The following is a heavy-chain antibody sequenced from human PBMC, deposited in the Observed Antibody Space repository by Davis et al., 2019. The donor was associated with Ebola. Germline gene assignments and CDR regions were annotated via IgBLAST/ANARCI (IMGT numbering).Heavy chain of an antibody. CDR1: GLTFSSYA. CDR2: ISGIGGSA. D-gene: IGHD3-10*01. V-gene: IGHV3-23*01. J-gene: IGHJ6*04. CDR3: AKDSQTYYYGSGSYGFGMDV. Sequence: GGSLRLSCAASGLTFSSYAMSWVRQAPGRGLEWVSGISGIGGSAYYADSVKGRFTISRDNSKNTLYLQMNSLRAEDTAVYYCAKDSQTYYYGSGSYGFGMDVWGKGTTVTVSS.